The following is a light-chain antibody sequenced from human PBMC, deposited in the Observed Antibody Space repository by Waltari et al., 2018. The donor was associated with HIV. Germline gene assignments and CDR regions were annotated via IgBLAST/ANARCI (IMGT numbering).Light chain of an antibody. CDR3: CSYGGSFFYV. CDR1: SRAVGGYNH. CDR2: DVN. J-gene: IGLJ1*01. V-gene: IGLV2-11*01. Sequence: QSALTQPRSVSGSPGQPVTIPCTGTSRAVGGYNHVSWYQQHPGKAPKLMIYDVNQRPSGVPDRFSGSKSGNTASLTISGLQAEDEADYYCCSYGGSFFYVFGTGTKVTVL.